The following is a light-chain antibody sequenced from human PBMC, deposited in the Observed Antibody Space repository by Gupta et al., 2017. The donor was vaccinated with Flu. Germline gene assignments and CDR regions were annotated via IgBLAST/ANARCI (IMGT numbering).Light chain of an antibody. CDR1: QGITSY. CDR2: GAS. V-gene: IGKV1-9*01. J-gene: IGKJ3*01. Sequence: DIQLTQSPSLLSASVGDRVTITCRASQGITSYFAWYQQKPGKAPKLLIYGASALQSRVPSRFSGSGSGTEFTLTISSLQPEDFATYYCQQLNSYPFTFGPGTKVDIK. CDR3: QQLNSYPFT.